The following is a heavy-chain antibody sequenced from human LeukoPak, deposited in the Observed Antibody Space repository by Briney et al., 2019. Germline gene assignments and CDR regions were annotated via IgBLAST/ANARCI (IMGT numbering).Heavy chain of an antibody. CDR3: AVRGVIGPYYYYAMDV. Sequence: GASVKVSCKASGYTFTSYGISWVRQATGQGLEWMGWMNPNSGNTGYAQKFQGRVTMTRNTSIRTAYMELNSLRSEDTAVYYCAVRGVIGPYYYYAMDVWGQGTTVTVSS. J-gene: IGHJ6*02. CDR1: GYTFTSYG. V-gene: IGHV1-8*02. D-gene: IGHD3-10*01. CDR2: MNPNSGNT.